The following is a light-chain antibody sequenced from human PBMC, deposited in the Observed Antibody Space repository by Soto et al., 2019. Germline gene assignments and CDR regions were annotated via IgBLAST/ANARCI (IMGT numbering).Light chain of an antibody. J-gene: IGLJ3*02. CDR3: TSYTPTGALV. CDR1: NTDVGGYNY. CDR2: EVR. Sequence: QSVLTQPASVSGSPGQSITVSCTGTNTDVGGYNYVSWYQHRPVQAPRLMIYEVRNRLSGVSNRFSGSKSGNTASLTISGLQSEDEADYYCTSYTPTGALVFGSGTKLTVL. V-gene: IGLV2-14*01.